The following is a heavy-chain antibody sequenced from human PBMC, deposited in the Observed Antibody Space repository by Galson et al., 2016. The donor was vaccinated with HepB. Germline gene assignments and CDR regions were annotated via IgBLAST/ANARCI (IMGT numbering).Heavy chain of an antibody. D-gene: IGHD3-16*01. J-gene: IGHJ4*02. V-gene: IGHV3-7*01. CDR2: ISEDGRKK. CDR1: GFTSSNHW. CDR3: ARIIRPFGVFDS. Sequence: SLRLSCAASGFTSSNHWMSWVRQAPGKGLEWVAGISEDGRKKDYLESVKGRFTISRDNAKNSLYLQMDNLRAEDTAVYYCARIIRPFGVFDSWGQGTLVTVAS.